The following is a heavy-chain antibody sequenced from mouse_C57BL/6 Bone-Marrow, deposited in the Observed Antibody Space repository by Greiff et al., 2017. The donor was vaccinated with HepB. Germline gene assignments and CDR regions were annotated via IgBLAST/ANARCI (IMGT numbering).Heavy chain of an antibody. J-gene: IGHJ1*03. CDR1: GYTFTSYW. Sequence: VQLQQPGAELVKPGASVKLSCKASGYTFTSYWMHWVKQRPGRGLEWIGRIDPNSGGTKYNEKFKSKATLTVDKTSSTAYIQLSSLTSEDSAVYYCVVYYYGSSYWYFDVWGTGATVTVSS. D-gene: IGHD1-1*01. V-gene: IGHV1-72*01. CDR2: IDPNSGGT. CDR3: VVYYYGSSYWYFDV.